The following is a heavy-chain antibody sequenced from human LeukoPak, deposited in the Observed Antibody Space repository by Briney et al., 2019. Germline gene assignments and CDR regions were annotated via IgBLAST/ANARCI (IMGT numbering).Heavy chain of an antibody. CDR3: ARGRNTGRQFYFDY. V-gene: IGHV3-23*01. CDR2: ITGSGCST. CDR1: GFTFSSSG. J-gene: IGHJ4*02. D-gene: IGHD5-18*01. Sequence: GGSVRLSCGASGFTFSSSGMGWVPEAPGEAVECVSPITGSGCSTSYTDSVKGRFTISRDNSKNTLYLQMNSLRAEDTAVYYCARGRNTGRQFYFDYWGQGTLVTVAS.